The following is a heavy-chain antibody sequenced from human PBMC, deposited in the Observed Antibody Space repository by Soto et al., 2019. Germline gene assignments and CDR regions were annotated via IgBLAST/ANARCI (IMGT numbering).Heavy chain of an antibody. D-gene: IGHD6-13*01. V-gene: IGHV4-34*01. J-gene: IGHJ3*02. Sequence: QVQLQQWGAGLLKPSETLSLTCAVYGGSFSGYYWSWIRQPPGKGLEWIGEINHSGSTNYNPSLKSRVTISVDTSKNQFSLKLSSVTAADTAVYYCARGSIAAAGGAFDIWGQGTMVTVSS. CDR3: ARGSIAAAGGAFDI. CDR2: INHSGST. CDR1: GGSFSGYY.